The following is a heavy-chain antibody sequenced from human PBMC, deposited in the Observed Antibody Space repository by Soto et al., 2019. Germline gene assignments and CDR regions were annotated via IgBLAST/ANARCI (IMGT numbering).Heavy chain of an antibody. D-gene: IGHD4-4*01. Sequence: VASVKVSCKASGGTFSSYAISWVRQAPGQGLEWMGGIIPIFGTANYAQKFQGRVTITADESTSTAYMELSSLRSEDTAVYYCARMSPPYSNYGLDFGYWGQGTLVTVSS. V-gene: IGHV1-69*13. CDR3: ARMSPPYSNYGLDFGY. J-gene: IGHJ4*02. CDR1: GGTFSSYA. CDR2: IIPIFGTA.